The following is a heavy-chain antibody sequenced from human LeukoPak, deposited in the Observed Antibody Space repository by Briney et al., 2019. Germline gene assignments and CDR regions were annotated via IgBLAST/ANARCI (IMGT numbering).Heavy chain of an antibody. CDR3: AREYSGRCIHAFHS. J-gene: IGHJ3*02. CDR2: IQSDVSSE. Sequence: TGGSLRLSCAASGFTFSSYGMHWVRQAPGKGLEWVAFIQSDVSSEYYADSVKGRFTVSRDNSKDTVYLQMNSLRAEDTAVYYCAREYSGRCIHAFHSWGQGTTVTVSS. V-gene: IGHV3-30*02. D-gene: IGHD6-13*01. CDR1: GFTFSSYG.